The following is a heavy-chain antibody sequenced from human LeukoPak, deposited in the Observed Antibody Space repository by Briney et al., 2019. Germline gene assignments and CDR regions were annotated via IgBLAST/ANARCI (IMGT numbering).Heavy chain of an antibody. V-gene: IGHV1-18*01. J-gene: IGHJ5*01. CDR3: ARDLRRDDSSSYYYIGWFDL. Sequence: GASVKVSCKASGYTCTNYGLNWVRQAPGQGLEWMGWISAYSGDTKYTPNLQGRLTMTTDTSTSTAFMELRSLRSDDTAVYFCARDLRRDDSSSYYYIGWFDLWGQGTLVTVSS. CDR1: GYTCTNYG. CDR2: ISAYSGDT. D-gene: IGHD3-22*01.